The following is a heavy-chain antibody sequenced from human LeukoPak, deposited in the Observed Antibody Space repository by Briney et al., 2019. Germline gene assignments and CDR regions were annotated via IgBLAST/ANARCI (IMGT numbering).Heavy chain of an antibody. CDR2: IYYSGST. D-gene: IGHD5-18*01. Sequence: PSETLSLTCTVSGGSISSSSYYWGWIRQPPGKGLEWIGSIYYSGSTYYNPSLKSRVTISVDTSKNQFSLKLSSVTAADTAVYYCARGRGMVTPYYFDYWGQGTLVTVSS. J-gene: IGHJ4*02. CDR3: ARGRGMVTPYYFDY. CDR1: GGSISSSSYY. V-gene: IGHV4-39*01.